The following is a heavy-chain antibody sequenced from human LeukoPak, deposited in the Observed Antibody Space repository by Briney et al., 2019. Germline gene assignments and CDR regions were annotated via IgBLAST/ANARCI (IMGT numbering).Heavy chain of an antibody. CDR1: GYTFTSYY. V-gene: IGHV1-46*01. CDR2: INPSGGSA. CDR3: ARARYSSGWTGGYYFDY. D-gene: IGHD6-19*01. Sequence: ASVKVSCTASGYTFTSYYMHWVRQAPGQGLEWMGIINPSGGSASYAQKFQGRVTMTRDTSTSTVYMELSSLRSEDTAVYYCARARYSSGWTGGYYFDYWGQGTLVTVSS. J-gene: IGHJ4*02.